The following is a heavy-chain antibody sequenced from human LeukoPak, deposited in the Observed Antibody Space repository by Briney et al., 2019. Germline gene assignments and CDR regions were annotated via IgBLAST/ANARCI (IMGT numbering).Heavy chain of an antibody. CDR1: GVSISSSNSY. V-gene: IGHV4-39*01. CDR3: ARQTGSGLFTLP. D-gene: IGHD3/OR15-3a*01. J-gene: IGHJ4*02. CDR2: IYYTGNT. Sequence: SETLSLTCTVSGVSISSSNSYWGWIRQPPGKGLEWIGSIYYTGNTYYNASLKSRVTISIDTSKNQISLRLTSVTATDTAMYYCARQTGSGLFTLPGGQGTLVTVSP.